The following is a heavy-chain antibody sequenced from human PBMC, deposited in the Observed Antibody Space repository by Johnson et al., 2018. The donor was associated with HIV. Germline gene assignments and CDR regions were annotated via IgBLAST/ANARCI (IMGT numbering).Heavy chain of an antibody. V-gene: IGHV3-30*03. CDR3: ARVARSSGYYRDAFDI. Sequence: LVESGGGVVQPGRSLRLSCAASGFTFSSYGMHWVRQAPGQGLEWVAVISYDGSNKYHADSVKGRFTISRDNSKKTLYLQMNSLRAGDTAVYYCARVARSSGYYRDAFDIWGQGTTVTVSS. CDR1: GFTFSSYG. CDR2: ISYDGSNK. J-gene: IGHJ3*02. D-gene: IGHD3-22*01.